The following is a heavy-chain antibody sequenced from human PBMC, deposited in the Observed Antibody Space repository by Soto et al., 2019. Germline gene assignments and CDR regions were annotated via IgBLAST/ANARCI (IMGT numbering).Heavy chain of an antibody. V-gene: IGHV4-30-4*01. Sequence: PSETMSLTCTVAGGSISSGDYYWSWIRQPPGKGLEWIGYIYYSGSTYYNPSLKSRVTISVDTSKNQFSLKLSSVTAADTAVYYCARELVIGDNWFDPWGQGTLVTVSS. CDR1: GGSISSGDYY. CDR3: ARELVIGDNWFDP. CDR2: IYYSGST. D-gene: IGHD2-21*01. J-gene: IGHJ5*02.